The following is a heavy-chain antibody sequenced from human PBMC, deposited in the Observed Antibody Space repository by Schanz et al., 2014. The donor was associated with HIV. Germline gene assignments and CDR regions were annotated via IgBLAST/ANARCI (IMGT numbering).Heavy chain of an antibody. CDR2: IIPFFGTA. CDR3: AASMYNGSYGTHYYFDL. CDR1: GGTFSSYA. D-gene: IGHD1-26*01. Sequence: QVHLVQSGAEVKKPGSSVKVSCKASGGTFSSYAISWVRQAPGQGLQWMGGIIPFFGTANYAQTLQGRLTITADESTGTAYMDLTSLRYEDTALYYCAASMYNGSYGTHYYFDLWGRGTLVTVSS. V-gene: IGHV1-69*01. J-gene: IGHJ2*01.